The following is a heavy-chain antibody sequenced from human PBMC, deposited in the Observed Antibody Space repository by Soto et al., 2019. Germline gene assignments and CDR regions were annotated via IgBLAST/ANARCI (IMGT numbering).Heavy chain of an antibody. Sequence: VHLQQWGAGLLRPSETLSLTCTVSGESFGACYWSWIRQSPGKGLEWIGEVYHSGDTNYNPSLKSRVTISEDPSKNQFSLRMTSMTAADTGVYYCARGFSNSVTTRFDSWGQGTLVTVSS. V-gene: IGHV4-34*01. CDR3: ARGFSNSVTTRFDS. CDR2: VYHSGDT. D-gene: IGHD4-17*01. J-gene: IGHJ4*02. CDR1: GESFGACY.